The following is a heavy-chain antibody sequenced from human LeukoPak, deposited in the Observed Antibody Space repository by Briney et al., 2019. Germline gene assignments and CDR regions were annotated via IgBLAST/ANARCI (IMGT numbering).Heavy chain of an antibody. Sequence: ASVKVSCKASGYTFTRYYMRWVRQAPGQGLEWMGWINPNSGGTNYAQKFQGRVTMTRHTSISTAYMELSSLRSDDTAGYYCARILLERRGWSGSRFDPWGQGTLVTVSS. J-gene: IGHJ5*02. CDR1: GYTFTRYY. CDR3: ARILLERRGWSGSRFDP. CDR2: INPNSGGT. D-gene: IGHD1-1*01. V-gene: IGHV1-2*02.